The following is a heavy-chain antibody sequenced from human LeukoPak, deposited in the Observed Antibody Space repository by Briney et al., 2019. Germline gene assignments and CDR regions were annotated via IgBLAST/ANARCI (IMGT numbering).Heavy chain of an antibody. CDR1: GFSFSDYY. Sequence: GGSLRLSCAASGFSFSDYYMSWIRRAPGKGLEWLSYISTSGSTIYYADSVKGRFTISRDNAKSSLYLQMNSLGAEDTAVYYCARRRDYIDSWGQGTLVTVSS. V-gene: IGHV3-11*01. J-gene: IGHJ4*02. CDR2: ISTSGSTI. CDR3: ARRRDYIDS.